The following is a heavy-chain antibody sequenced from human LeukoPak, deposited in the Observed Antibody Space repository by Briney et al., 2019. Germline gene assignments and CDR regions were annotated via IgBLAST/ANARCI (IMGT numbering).Heavy chain of an antibody. CDR1: GFTVSSNY. J-gene: IGHJ3*02. CDR3: ARRVGADVFDI. D-gene: IGHD1-26*01. CDR2: IYSGGST. V-gene: IGHV3-53*01. Sequence: GGSLRLSCAASGFTVSSNYMSWVRQAPGKGLEWVSVIYSGGSTYYADSVKGRFTISRDNSKNTLYLQMNSLRAEDTAVYYCARRVGADVFDIWGQGTMVTVSS.